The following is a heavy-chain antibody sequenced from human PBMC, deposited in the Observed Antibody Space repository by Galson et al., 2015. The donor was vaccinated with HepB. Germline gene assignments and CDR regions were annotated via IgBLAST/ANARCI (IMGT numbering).Heavy chain of an antibody. CDR1: GFIFSRYN. CDR2: ISGSTTYI. Sequence: SLRLSCAASGFIFSRYNMNWVRQAPGKGLEWVSSISGSTTYIYDADSVKGRFTISRDNAKNSLYLQMSSLRAEDTAVYYCARGRGNTWSFFDYWGQGILVTVSS. CDR3: ARGRGNTWSFFDY. V-gene: IGHV3-21*01. J-gene: IGHJ4*02. D-gene: IGHD6-13*01.